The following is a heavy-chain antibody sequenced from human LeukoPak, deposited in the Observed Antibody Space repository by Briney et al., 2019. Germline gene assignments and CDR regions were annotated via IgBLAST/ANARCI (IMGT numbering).Heavy chain of an antibody. CDR3: ARLRGRLTLGDPPYGMDV. J-gene: IGHJ6*02. V-gene: IGHV3-53*01. CDR1: GXTFTIAW. D-gene: IGHD3-16*01. Sequence: GGSLRLSCVASGXTFTIAWMNWVRQAPGKGLEWVSVIYSGDSTYYADSVKGRFTISRDTSKNTLYLQMNSLRAEDTAVYYCARLRGRLTLGDPPYGMDVWGQGTTVTVSS. CDR2: IYSGDST.